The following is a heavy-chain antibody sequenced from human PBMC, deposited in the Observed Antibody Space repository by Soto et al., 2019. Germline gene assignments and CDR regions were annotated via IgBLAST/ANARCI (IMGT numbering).Heavy chain of an antibody. D-gene: IGHD6-13*01. CDR1: GYTFTTYP. J-gene: IGHJ5*02. Sequence: QVQLVQSGAEVKKPGASVMLSCKASGYTFTTYPMNWVRQAPGQRLEWMGWINPVNGNTKSSQKFQDRVIITRDTSTSTAYMELRSLRSEDTAVYYCARGIATGQRDPWGQGTLVIVSS. V-gene: IGHV1-3*01. CDR3: ARGIATGQRDP. CDR2: INPVNGNT.